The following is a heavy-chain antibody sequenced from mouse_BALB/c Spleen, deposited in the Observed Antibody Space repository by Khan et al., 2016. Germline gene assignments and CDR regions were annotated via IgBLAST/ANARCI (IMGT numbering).Heavy chain of an antibody. CDR3: ATGIATVLATRSHY. J-gene: IGHJ2*01. CDR1: GYTFTNFG. Sequence: QIQLVQSGPELKKPGETVKISCKASGYTFTNFGINWVRQAPGKGLEWMDWINTNTGETTYADDFKGRFAFSLETSASTAYLKINNLKKEDTATNFRATGIATVLATRSHYWGQGTTLTVSS. D-gene: IGHD1-1*01. V-gene: IGHV9-3-1*01. CDR2: INTNTGET.